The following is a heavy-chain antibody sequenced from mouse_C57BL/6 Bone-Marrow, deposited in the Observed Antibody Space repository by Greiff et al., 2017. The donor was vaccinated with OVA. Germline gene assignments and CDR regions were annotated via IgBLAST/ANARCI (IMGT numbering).Heavy chain of an antibody. D-gene: IGHD2-5*01. CDR2: ISNGGGST. CDR1: GFTFSDYY. CDR3: ARQMGGGSNPYWYFDV. J-gene: IGHJ1*03. Sequence: DVKLVESGGGLVQPGGSLKLSCAASGFTFSDYYMYWVRQTPEKRLEWVAYISNGGGSTYYPDTVKGRFTISRDNAKNTLDLQMSRLKSEDTAMYYCARQMGGGSNPYWYFDVWGTGTTVTVSS. V-gene: IGHV5-12*01.